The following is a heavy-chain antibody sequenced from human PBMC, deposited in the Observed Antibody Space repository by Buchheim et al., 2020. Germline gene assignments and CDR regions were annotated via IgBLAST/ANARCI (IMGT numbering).Heavy chain of an antibody. CDR2: INEDESEK. CDR1: GFTFSSYW. V-gene: IGHV3-7*01. CDR3: ARDLEDDLAFDS. J-gene: IGHJ4*02. Sequence: VQLVESGGGLVQPGGSLRLSCAASGFTFSSYWMSWVRQAPGKGLEWVANINEDESEKYYGDSVRGRFTISRDNAKNSLFLQMNSLGAEDTAVYYCARDLEDDLAFDSWGQGTL. D-gene: IGHD3-3*01.